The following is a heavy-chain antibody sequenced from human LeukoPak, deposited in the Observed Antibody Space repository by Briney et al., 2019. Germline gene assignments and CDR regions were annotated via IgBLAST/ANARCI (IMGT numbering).Heavy chain of an antibody. J-gene: IGHJ4*02. CDR1: GGSISSSSYY. Sequence: SETLSLTCTVSGGSISSSSYYWGWIRQPPGKGLEWIGSIYYSGSTYYNPSLKSRVTISVDTSKNQFSLKLSSVTAADTAVYYCARVWGITMVRGVMPGYFDYWGQGTLVTVSS. CDR3: ARVWGITMVRGVMPGYFDY. D-gene: IGHD3-10*01. V-gene: IGHV4-39*07. CDR2: IYYSGST.